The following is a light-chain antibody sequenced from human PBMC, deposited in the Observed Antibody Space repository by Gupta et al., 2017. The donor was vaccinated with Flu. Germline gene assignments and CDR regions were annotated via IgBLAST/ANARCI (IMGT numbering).Light chain of an antibody. CDR1: SSDVGRSDS. J-gene: IGLJ1*01. V-gene: IGLV2-14*03. CDR3: SSYTSISTFYV. CDR2: DVS. Sequence: QSALTQPASVSGSLGQSITISCTGSSSDVGRSDSVSWYQQLPGTAPKLLIYDVSSRPSGVSGRFSGSKSGNTAPLTISGLQADDETDYYCSSYTSISTFYVFGTGTKVTVL.